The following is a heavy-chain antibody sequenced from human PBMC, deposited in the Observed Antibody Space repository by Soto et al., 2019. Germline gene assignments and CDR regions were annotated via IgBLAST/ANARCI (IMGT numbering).Heavy chain of an antibody. J-gene: IGHJ4*02. D-gene: IGHD5-12*01. CDR3: ASRDPGNSVDY. CDR1: GGSFTGNNW. Sequence: KASETLSLTCAVSGGSFTGNNWWTWVRQPPGQGLEWIGEIYRTGSTNYNPSLKSRVTISLDKSENQFSLKVTSLTAADTAVYYCASRDPGNSVDYWGQGTLVTVSS. V-gene: IGHV4-4*02. CDR2: IYRTGST.